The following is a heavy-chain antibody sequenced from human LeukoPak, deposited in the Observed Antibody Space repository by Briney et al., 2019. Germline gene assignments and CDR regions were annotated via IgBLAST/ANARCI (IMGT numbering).Heavy chain of an antibody. CDR1: GFTFSSYA. CDR3: AKATRSSWFYYFDY. V-gene: IGHV3-23*01. D-gene: IGHD6-13*01. CDR2: ISGSGGST. J-gene: IGHJ4*02. Sequence: TGGSLRLSCAASGFTFSSYAMSWVRQAPGKGLEWVSAISGSGGSTYYADSVKGRFTISRDNSKNTLYLQMNSLRAEDTAVYYCAKATRSSWFYYFDYWGQGTLVTLSS.